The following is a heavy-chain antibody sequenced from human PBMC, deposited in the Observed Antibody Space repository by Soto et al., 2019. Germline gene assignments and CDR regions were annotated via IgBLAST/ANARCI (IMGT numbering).Heavy chain of an antibody. CDR3: ARDRLIAVTGLLRN. CDR1: GYPFTSYG. J-gene: IGHJ4*02. V-gene: IGHV1-18*01. Sequence: QVQLVQSGAEVKKPGASVKVSCKTSGYPFTSYGINWVRQAPGQGPEWMGWISAYDDKTIYSQKFQGGVPLTADTSTTTAYMELRGLRFDDTAVYYCARDRLIAVTGLLRNWGQGTLVTVSS. D-gene: IGHD6-19*01. CDR2: ISAYDDKT.